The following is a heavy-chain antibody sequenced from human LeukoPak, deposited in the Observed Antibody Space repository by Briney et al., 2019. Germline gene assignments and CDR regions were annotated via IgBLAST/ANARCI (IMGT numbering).Heavy chain of an antibody. V-gene: IGHV3-74*01. CDR3: ARDDALGDNALDI. CDR2: INSDGSST. CDR1: GFTFSSYW. Sequence: GGPLRLSCAASGFTFSSYWMHWVRQAPGKGLVWVSRINSDGSSTSYADSVKGRFTISRDNAKNTLYLQMNSLRAEDTAVYYCARDDALGDNALDIWGQGTMVTVSS. D-gene: IGHD3-16*01. J-gene: IGHJ3*02.